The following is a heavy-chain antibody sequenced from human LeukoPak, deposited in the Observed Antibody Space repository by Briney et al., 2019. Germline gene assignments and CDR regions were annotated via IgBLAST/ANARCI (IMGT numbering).Heavy chain of an antibody. V-gene: IGHV1-46*01. J-gene: IGHJ4*02. CDR3: ARGPYYDILTGYYGPEFFDY. Sequence: GASVKVSCKASGYTFTSYYMHWVRQAPGQGLEWMGIINPSGGSTSYAQKFQGRVTMTRDMSTSTVYMELSSLRSEDTAVYYCARGPYYDILTGYYGPEFFDYWGQGTLVTVSS. D-gene: IGHD3-9*01. CDR1: GYTFTSYY. CDR2: INPSGGST.